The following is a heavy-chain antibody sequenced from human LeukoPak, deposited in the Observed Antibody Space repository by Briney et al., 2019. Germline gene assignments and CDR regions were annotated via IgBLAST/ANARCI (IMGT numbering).Heavy chain of an antibody. D-gene: IGHD1-26*01. V-gene: IGHV3-23*01. CDR3: AKDIVRGMGTNYYYYGTDV. Sequence: PGGSLRLSCAASGFTFRSYAMSWVRQAPGKGLEWVSAISGSGGSTYYADSVKGRFTISRDNSKNTLYLQMNSLRAEDTAVYYCAKDIVRGMGTNYYYYGTDVWGQGTTVTVSS. CDR1: GFTFRSYA. J-gene: IGHJ6*02. CDR2: ISGSGGST.